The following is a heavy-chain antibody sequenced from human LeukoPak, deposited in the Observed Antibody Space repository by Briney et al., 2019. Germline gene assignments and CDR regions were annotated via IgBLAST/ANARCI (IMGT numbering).Heavy chain of an antibody. V-gene: IGHV1-18*01. CDR2: ISAYNGNT. D-gene: IGHD3-16*02. J-gene: IGHJ5*02. CDR1: GYTFTSYG. CDR3: ARDRFFSGYRYTPPFDP. Sequence: ASAKVSCKASGYTFTSYGISWVRQAPGQGLEWMGWISAYNGNTNYAQKLQGRVTMTTDTSTSTAYMELRSLRSDDTAVYYCARDRFFSGYRYTPPFDPWGQGTLVTVSS.